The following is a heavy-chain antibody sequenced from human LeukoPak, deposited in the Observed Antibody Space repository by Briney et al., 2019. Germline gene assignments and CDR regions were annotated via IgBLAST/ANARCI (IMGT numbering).Heavy chain of an antibody. D-gene: IGHD5-24*01. CDR3: GGSEDGYIDY. CDR1: GFSFTRHW. CDR2: IKTDGTNT. J-gene: IGHJ4*02. Sequence: PGGSLRLSCAASGFSFTRHWMHWVRQAPGKGLEWVSRIKTDGTNTIYADFVEGRFTISRDNARNTLYLQMSSLRAGATAVYYCGGSEDGYIDYWGQGTLVTVSS. V-gene: IGHV3-74*01.